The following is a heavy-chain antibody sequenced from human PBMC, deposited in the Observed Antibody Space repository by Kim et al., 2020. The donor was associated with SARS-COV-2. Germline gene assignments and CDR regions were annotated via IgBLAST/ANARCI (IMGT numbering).Heavy chain of an antibody. J-gene: IGHJ6*02. V-gene: IGHV3-33*05. Sequence: GGSLRLSCAASGFTFSSYGMHWVRQAPGKGLEWVAVISYDGSNKYYADSVKGRFTISRDNSKNTLYLQMNSLRAEDTAVYYCASHGSGSYPHAYYYGMDVWGQGTTVTVSS. CDR1: GFTFSSYG. CDR2: ISYDGSNK. CDR3: ASHGSGSYPHAYYYGMDV. D-gene: IGHD3-10*01.